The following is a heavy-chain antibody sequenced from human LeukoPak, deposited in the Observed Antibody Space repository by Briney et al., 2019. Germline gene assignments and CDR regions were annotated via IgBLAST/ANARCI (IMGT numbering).Heavy chain of an antibody. CDR1: GFTFSSYD. CDR3: ARAPPYGGNSYAFDI. D-gene: IGHD4-23*01. Sequence: GRSLRLSCAASGFTFSSYDMHWVRQATGKGLEWVSAIGTAGDTYYPGSVKGRFTISRENAKNSLYLQMNSLRAGDTAVYYCARAPPYGGNSYAFDIWGQGTMVTVSS. CDR2: IGTAGDT. V-gene: IGHV3-13*01. J-gene: IGHJ3*02.